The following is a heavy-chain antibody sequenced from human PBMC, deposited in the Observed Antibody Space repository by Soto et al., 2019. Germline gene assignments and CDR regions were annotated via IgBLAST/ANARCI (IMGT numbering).Heavy chain of an antibody. D-gene: IGHD6-13*01. CDR2: ISGSGVST. CDR1: GFTFRSYA. J-gene: IGHJ5*02. CDR3: AKSAWQQLLLGWFDP. V-gene: IGHV3-23*01. Sequence: SLRLSCAASGFTFRSYAMSWVRQAPGKGLEWVSAISGSGVSTYYADSVKGRFTISRDNSKNTLYLQMNSLRAEDTAVYYCAKSAWQQLLLGWFDPWGQGTLVTVSS.